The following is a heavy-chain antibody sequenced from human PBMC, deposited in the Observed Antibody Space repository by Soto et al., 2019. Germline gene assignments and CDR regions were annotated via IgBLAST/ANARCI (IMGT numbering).Heavy chain of an antibody. CDR2: VSGDGGST. D-gene: IGHD2-15*01. CDR3: ARDDAPAGGYLDS. V-gene: IGHV3-23*01. J-gene: IGHJ4*02. CDR1: GFTFRNFG. Sequence: PGGSLRLSXAASGFTFRNFGMTWVRQAPGQGPEWVSLVSGDGGSTIYLDSVRGRITISRDNSKNTLYLQMDSLRAEDTAIYYCARDDAPAGGYLDSWGQGTLVTVSS.